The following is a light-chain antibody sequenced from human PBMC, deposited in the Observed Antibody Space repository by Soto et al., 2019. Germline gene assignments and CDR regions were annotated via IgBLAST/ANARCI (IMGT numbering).Light chain of an antibody. J-gene: IGLJ1*01. CDR3: QSYDSSLSKV. CDR1: SSNIGAGYD. Sequence: QYVLTQPPSVSGAPGQRVTTSCTGSSSNIGAGYDVHWYQQLPGTAPKLLIYGNSNRPSGVPDRFSGSKSGTSASLAITGLQAEDEADYYCQSYDSSLSKVFGTGTKVTVL. V-gene: IGLV1-40*01. CDR2: GNS.